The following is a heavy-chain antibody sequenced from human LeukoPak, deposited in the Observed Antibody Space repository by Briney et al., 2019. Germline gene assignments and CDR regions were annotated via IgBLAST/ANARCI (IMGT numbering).Heavy chain of an antibody. CDR2: IYYSGST. D-gene: IGHD3-22*01. Sequence: PSETLSLTCTVSGGSISSYYWSWIRQPPGKGLEWIGYIYYSGSTNYNPSLKSRVTMSVNTSKNQFSLRLTSVTAADTAVYYCARDTSDYYDSSGYSVWGQGTLVTVSS. J-gene: IGHJ4*02. V-gene: IGHV4-59*01. CDR3: ARDTSDYYDSSGYSV. CDR1: GGSISSYY.